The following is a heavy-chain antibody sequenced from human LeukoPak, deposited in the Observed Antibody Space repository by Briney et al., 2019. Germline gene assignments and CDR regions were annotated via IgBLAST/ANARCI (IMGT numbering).Heavy chain of an antibody. Sequence: SETLSLTCAVYGGSFSGYYWSWIRQPPGKGLEWIGEINHSGSTNYNPSLKSRVTISVDTSKNQFSLKLSSVTAADTAVYYCARGSIAVAGTQSYGMDVWGQGTTVTVSS. D-gene: IGHD6-19*01. CDR1: GGSFSGYY. CDR3: ARGSIAVAGTQSYGMDV. V-gene: IGHV4-34*01. CDR2: INHSGST. J-gene: IGHJ6*02.